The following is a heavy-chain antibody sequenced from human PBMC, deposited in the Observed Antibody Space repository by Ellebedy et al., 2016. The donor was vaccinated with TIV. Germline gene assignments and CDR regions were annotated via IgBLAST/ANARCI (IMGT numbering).Heavy chain of an antibody. CDR3: ARGKTGYEPLYFDY. CDR1: GGSIIDYY. D-gene: IGHD3-9*01. J-gene: IGHJ4*02. V-gene: IGHV4-59*10. Sequence: SETLSLTXAVSGGSIIDYYWSWIRQPAGRRLEWIGRVYTSESTGVSTSYNPSVKSRISMSLDTSKNQLSLELTSMTAADTAVYYCARGKTGYEPLYFDYWGQGTLVTVSS. CDR2: VYT.